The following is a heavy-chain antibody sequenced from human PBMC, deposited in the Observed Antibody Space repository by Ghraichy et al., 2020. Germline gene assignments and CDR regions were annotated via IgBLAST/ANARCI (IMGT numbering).Heavy chain of an antibody. D-gene: IGHD3-3*01. V-gene: IGHV3-74*01. Sequence: GGSLRLSCSASGFTFSVYNMHWVRQVPGMGLEWVSRIDSEGSYKTYADSVKGRFTISRDNAKNTLDLQMNSLRAEDTAVYYCARDYDWTLFDYWGQGTLVTVSS. CDR3: ARDYDWTLFDY. CDR1: GFTFSVYN. J-gene: IGHJ4*02. CDR2: IDSEGSYK.